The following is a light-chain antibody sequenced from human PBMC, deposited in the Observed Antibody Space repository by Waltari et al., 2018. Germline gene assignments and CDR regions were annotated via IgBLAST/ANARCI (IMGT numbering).Light chain of an antibody. CDR3: QQYIHRPPWWT. V-gene: IGKV3-15*01. J-gene: IGKJ1*01. CDR1: QSLSSN. Sequence: EIVLTKSPATLSVSTGERATLSCRASQSLSSNLAWYQQKPGQDPRLLIYGASTTATGIPARFTGSGSGTEFTLTISSLQSEDFAVYYCQQYIHRPPWWTFGQGTKVEIK. CDR2: GAS.